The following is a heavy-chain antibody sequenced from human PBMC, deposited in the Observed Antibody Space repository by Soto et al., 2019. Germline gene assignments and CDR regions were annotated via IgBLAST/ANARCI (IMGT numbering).Heavy chain of an antibody. CDR1: GFTFSSYA. CDR3: ARGPSSLTRFDY. V-gene: IGHV3-30-3*01. Sequence: ESGGGVVPPGRSLRLSCAASGFTFSSYAMHWVRQAPGKGLEWVAAISYDGSNKYYADSVKGRFTISRDNSKNTLYLQMNSLRAEDTAVYYCARGPSSLTRFDYWGQGTLVTVSS. J-gene: IGHJ4*02. CDR2: ISYDGSNK. D-gene: IGHD2-2*01.